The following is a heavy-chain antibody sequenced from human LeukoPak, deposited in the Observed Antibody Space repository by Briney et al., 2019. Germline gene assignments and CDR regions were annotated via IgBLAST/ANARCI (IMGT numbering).Heavy chain of an antibody. CDR3: ARVGSTVAAGTPDY. D-gene: IGHD6-13*01. CDR2: ISGSGSHT. CDR1: GFTFSDYY. Sequence: GGSLRLSCAASGFTFSDYYMSWIRQAPGKGLEWLSYISGSGSHTTYADSVRGRFTISRDNAKNSLSLQVNSLRADDTAVYYCARVGSTVAAGTPDYWGQGTLVTVTS. J-gene: IGHJ4*02. V-gene: IGHV3-11*06.